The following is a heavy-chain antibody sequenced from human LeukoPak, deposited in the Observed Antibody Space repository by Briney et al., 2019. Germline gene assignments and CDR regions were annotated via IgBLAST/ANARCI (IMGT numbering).Heavy chain of an antibody. D-gene: IGHD2-15*01. V-gene: IGHV4-39*01. CDR2: IYDSGST. CDR3: ARPVGVVVVAARGSRWFDP. CDR1: GDSVSRSDSY. J-gene: IGHJ5*02. Sequence: PSETLSLTCTIFGDSVSRSDSYWDWIRQPPGKGLEWIGTIYDSGSTYYNPSLKSRVTISVDTSKNQFSLKLSSVTAADTAVYYCARPVGVVVVAARGSRWFDPWGQGTLVTVSS.